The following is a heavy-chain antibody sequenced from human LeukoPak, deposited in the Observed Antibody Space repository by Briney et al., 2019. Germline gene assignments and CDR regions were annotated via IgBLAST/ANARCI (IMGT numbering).Heavy chain of an antibody. J-gene: IGHJ6*02. V-gene: IGHV3-30*04. CDR1: GFTFRTYA. CDR3: AKSRYARPSYGMDV. D-gene: IGHD3-9*01. CDR2: ISKDGNDK. Sequence: GGSLRLSCAASGFTFRTYAMHWVRQPPGKGLEWVAVISKDGNDKYYADSVKGRFTISRDNSKNTLYLQMNSLRAEDTAVYYCAKSRYARPSYGMDVWGQGTTVTVSS.